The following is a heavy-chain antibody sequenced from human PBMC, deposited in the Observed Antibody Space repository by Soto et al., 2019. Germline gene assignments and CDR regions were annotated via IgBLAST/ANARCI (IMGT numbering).Heavy chain of an antibody. CDR3: ATSDEVVTVSAPALYFDY. J-gene: IGHJ4*02. Sequence: ASVKVSCKASGYTFTSYGISWVRQAPGQGLEWMGWISAYNGNTNYAQKLQGRVTMTTDTSTSTAYMELRSLRPDDTAVYYCATSDEVVTVSAPALYFDYWGQGTLVTVSS. CDR1: GYTFTSYG. CDR2: ISAYNGNT. D-gene: IGHD2-2*01. V-gene: IGHV1-18*04.